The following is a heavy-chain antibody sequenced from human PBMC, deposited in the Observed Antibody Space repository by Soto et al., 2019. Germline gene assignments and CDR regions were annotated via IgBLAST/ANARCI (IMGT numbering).Heavy chain of an antibody. D-gene: IGHD3-10*01. V-gene: IGHV3-30-3*01. CDR3: ARDHQPACTSVSVGEDPGL. CDR2: VSHDGTFK. J-gene: IGHJ4*02. Sequence: QVHLVESGGGVVQPGRSLRLSCAASGFTFRGYSMHWVRQAPGKGLEWVAVVSHDGTFKYYAVSVKGRFTISRDNFKNPLYLQMDSLRPEDTALYYCARDHQPACTSVSVGEDPGLWGQGTRVAVSS. CDR1: GFTFRGYS.